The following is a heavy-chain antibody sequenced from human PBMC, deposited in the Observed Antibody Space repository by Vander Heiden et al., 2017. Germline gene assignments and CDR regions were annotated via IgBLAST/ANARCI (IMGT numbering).Heavy chain of an antibody. D-gene: IGHD1-26*01. CDR1: GGSISGYY. CDR2: IYYSGST. CDR3: ARGSGADWYFDL. V-gene: IGHV4-59*01. Sequence: QVQLQESGPGLVKPSETLSLTCTVPGGSISGYYWSWIRQPPGKGLDWIGYIYYSGSTNYTPSLKSRVTISVDTSKNQFSLKLSSVTAADTAVYYCARGSGADWYFDLWGRGTLVTVSS. J-gene: IGHJ2*01.